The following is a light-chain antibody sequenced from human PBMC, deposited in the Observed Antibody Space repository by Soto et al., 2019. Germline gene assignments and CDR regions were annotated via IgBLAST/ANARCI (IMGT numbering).Light chain of an antibody. Sequence: EIGLTQSPGTLSLSPGERATLSCRASQSVSGRYLAWYQQKPGQAPRLVIYGASIRATGIPDRFSGSGSGTDFTLTISRLEPEDFAVYYCHQLSLPRTFGQGTKVEIK. CDR1: QSVSGRY. V-gene: IGKV3-20*01. CDR3: HQLSLPRT. CDR2: GAS. J-gene: IGKJ1*01.